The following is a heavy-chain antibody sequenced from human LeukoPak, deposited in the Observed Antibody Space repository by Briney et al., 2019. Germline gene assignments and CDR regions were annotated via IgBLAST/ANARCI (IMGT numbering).Heavy chain of an antibody. Sequence: GGSLRLSCAASGFTFDDYAMHWVRQAPGKGLEWVSGISWNSGSIGYADSVKGRFTISRDNAKNSLYLQMNSLRAEDMALYYCAKDTAMDLRYYFDYWGQGTLVTVSS. V-gene: IGHV3-9*03. CDR1: GFTFDDYA. J-gene: IGHJ4*02. CDR2: ISWNSGSI. CDR3: AKDTAMDLRYYFDY. D-gene: IGHD5-18*01.